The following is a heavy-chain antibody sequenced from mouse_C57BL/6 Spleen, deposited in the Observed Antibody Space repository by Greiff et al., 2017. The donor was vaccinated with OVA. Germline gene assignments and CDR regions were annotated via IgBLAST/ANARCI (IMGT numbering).Heavy chain of an antibody. Sequence: VQVVESGAELARPGASVKLSCKASGYTFTSYGISWVKQRTGQGLEWIGEIYPRSGNTYYNEKFKGKATLTADKSSSTAYMELRSLTSEDSAVYFCAAITTVVAPYYAMDYWGQGTSVTVSS. CDR1: GYTFTSYG. J-gene: IGHJ4*01. CDR3: AAITTVVAPYYAMDY. CDR2: IYPRSGNT. V-gene: IGHV1-81*01. D-gene: IGHD1-1*01.